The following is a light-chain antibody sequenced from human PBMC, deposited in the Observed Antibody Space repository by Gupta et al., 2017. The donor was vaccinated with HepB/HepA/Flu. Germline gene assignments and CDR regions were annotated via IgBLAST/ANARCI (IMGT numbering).Light chain of an antibody. Sequence: DIVMTQSPDSLAVSLGERATINCKSSQRGLYSSNNKNYLAWYQQKPGQPPTVLIYRASTRDSGVPDRFSGSGSGTDFTLTISGLQSEDVAVYYCQQYHSSPQTFGQGTKVEIK. CDR1: QRGLYSSNNKNY. J-gene: IGKJ1*01. CDR2: RAS. CDR3: QQYHSSPQT. V-gene: IGKV4-1*01.